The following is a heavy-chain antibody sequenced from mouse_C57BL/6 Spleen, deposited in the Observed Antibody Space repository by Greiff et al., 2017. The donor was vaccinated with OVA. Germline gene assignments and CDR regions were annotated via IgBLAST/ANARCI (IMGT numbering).Heavy chain of an antibody. CDR1: GYSFTSYY. Sequence: QVQLQQSGPELVKPGASVKISCKASGYSFTSYYIHWVKQRPGQGLEWIGWIYPGSGNTTYNEKFKGKATLTADTSSSTAYMQLSSLTSEDSAVYYCARVPNWDSAWFAYWGQGTLVTVSA. CDR3: ARVPNWDSAWFAY. CDR2: IYPGSGNT. V-gene: IGHV1-66*01. D-gene: IGHD4-1*01. J-gene: IGHJ3*01.